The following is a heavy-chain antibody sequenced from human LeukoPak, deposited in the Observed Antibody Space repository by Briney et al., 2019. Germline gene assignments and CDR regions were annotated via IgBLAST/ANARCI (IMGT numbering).Heavy chain of an antibody. CDR2: ISGSGGST. V-gene: IGHV3-23*01. CDR3: AKESVGTMVRGCYY. J-gene: IGHJ4*02. D-gene: IGHD3-10*01. CDR1: GFTFSSYA. Sequence: GGSLRLSFAASGFTFSSYAMSWVRQAPGKGLEWVSAISGSGGSTYYADSVKGRFTISRDNSKNTLYLQMNSLRAEDTAVYYCAKESVGTMVRGCYYWGQGTLVTVSS.